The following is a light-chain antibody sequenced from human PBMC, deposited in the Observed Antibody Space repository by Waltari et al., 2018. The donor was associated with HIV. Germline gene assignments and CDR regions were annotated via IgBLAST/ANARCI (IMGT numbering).Light chain of an antibody. J-gene: IGLJ2*01. Sequence: SYELTQPPSVSVSPGQTASITCSGDKLGDKYACWYQQKPGQSPVVVIYQDSKRPSGIPERFSGSNSGITATLTISGTQAMDEADYYCQAWDSSTVVFGGGTKLTVL. CDR2: QDS. CDR3: QAWDSSTVV. V-gene: IGLV3-1*01. CDR1: KLGDKY.